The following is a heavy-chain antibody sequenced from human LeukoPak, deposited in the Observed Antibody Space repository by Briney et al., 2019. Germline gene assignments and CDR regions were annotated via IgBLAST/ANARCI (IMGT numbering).Heavy chain of an antibody. Sequence: GGSLRLSCAASGFTFTSHWMHWVRQARGEGLVWVSRVNGPGDWTHYADSVRGRFIISRDNAENTISLQMNNLRAEDTAVYFCAREVFEGQRQSDAFDVWGQGTMVTVSS. CDR1: GFTFTSHW. J-gene: IGHJ3*01. CDR2: VNGPGDWT. V-gene: IGHV3-74*01. D-gene: IGHD6-25*01. CDR3: AREVFEGQRQSDAFDV.